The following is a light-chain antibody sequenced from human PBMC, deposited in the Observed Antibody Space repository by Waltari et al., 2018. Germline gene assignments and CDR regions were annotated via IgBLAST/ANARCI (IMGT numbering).Light chain of an antibody. CDR2: EAA. CDR1: QGISTY. J-gene: IGKJ2*01. V-gene: IGKV1-9*01. Sequence: QLTQSPSFLSASVGDRVTITCRASQGISTYLLWYQQKPGKAPNLLIYEAATLQSGVPSRFSGSGSGTEFALTISSLQPEDFATYYCQQLNSYPYTFGQGTRLEIK. CDR3: QQLNSYPYT.